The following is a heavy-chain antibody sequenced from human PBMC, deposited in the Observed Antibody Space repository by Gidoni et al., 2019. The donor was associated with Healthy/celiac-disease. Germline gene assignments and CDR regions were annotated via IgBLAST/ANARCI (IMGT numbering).Heavy chain of an antibody. J-gene: IGHJ4*02. Sequence: EVQLVESGGGLIPPGGSLSLPCASSGFTVSINYMSWVRQAPGKGLEWVSVIYSGGSTYYADSVKGRFTISRDNSKNTLYLQMNSLRAEDTAVYYCARARGFGELDYWGQGTLVTVSS. CDR2: IYSGGST. CDR1: GFTVSINY. V-gene: IGHV3-53*01. CDR3: ARARGFGELDY. D-gene: IGHD3-10*01.